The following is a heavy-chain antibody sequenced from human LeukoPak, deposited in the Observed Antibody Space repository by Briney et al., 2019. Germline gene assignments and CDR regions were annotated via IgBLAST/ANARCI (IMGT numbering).Heavy chain of an antibody. D-gene: IGHD4-17*01. CDR1: GGSFSGYY. Sequence: SETLSLTCAVYGGSFSGYYWSWIRQPPGKGLEWIGEINHSGSTNYNPSLKSRVTISVDTSKNQFSLKLSSVTAADTAVYYCARPHDYGDYEGFDYWGQGTLVTVSS. CDR3: ARPHDYGDYEGFDY. CDR2: INHSGST. V-gene: IGHV4-34*01. J-gene: IGHJ4*02.